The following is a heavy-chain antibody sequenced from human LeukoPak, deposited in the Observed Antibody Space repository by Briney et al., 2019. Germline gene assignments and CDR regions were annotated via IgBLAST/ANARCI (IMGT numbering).Heavy chain of an antibody. Sequence: PGGSQRLSCAASGFTFSSYWMSWVRQAPGKGLEWVANIKQDGSEKYNVDSVKGRFTISRDNAKNSLYLQMNSLRAEDTAVYYCARGGSAWSDFDYWGQGTLVTVSS. CDR3: ARGGSAWSDFDY. CDR2: IKQDGSEK. V-gene: IGHV3-7*01. D-gene: IGHD3-16*01. J-gene: IGHJ4*02. CDR1: GFTFSSYW.